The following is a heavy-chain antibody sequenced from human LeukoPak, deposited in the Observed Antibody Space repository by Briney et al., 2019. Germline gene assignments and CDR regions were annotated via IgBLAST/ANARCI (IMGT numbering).Heavy chain of an antibody. Sequence: PSETLPLTCTVSGGSISSYYWSWIRQPPGKGLEWIGYIYYSGSTNYNPSLKSRVTISVDTSKNQFSLKLSSVTAADTAVYYCARGWYSSGLTLVVWRKGTTVTVSS. J-gene: IGHJ6*04. V-gene: IGHV4-59*01. D-gene: IGHD6-19*01. CDR1: GGSISSYY. CDR3: ARGWYSSGLTLVV. CDR2: IYYSGST.